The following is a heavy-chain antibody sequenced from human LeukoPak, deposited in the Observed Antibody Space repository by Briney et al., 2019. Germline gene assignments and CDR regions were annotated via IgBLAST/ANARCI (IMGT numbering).Heavy chain of an antibody. CDR3: ASGTSISARIDY. D-gene: IGHD6-6*01. V-gene: IGHV3-66*02. CDR2: IYVGGTT. J-gene: IGHJ4*02. CDR1: RFTVSSNY. Sequence: PGGSLRLSCAVSRFTVSSNYMSWVRQAPGEGLEWGSVIYVGGTTDYADSVKGRFTISRDNSKNTVYLQMNSLRAEDTAVYYCASGTSISARIDYWGQGTLVTVSS.